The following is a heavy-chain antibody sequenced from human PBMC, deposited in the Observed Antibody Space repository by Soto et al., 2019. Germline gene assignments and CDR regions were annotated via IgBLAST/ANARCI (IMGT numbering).Heavy chain of an antibody. J-gene: IGHJ6*02. CDR1: GGTFSSYA. V-gene: IGHV1-69*13. Sequence: SVKVSCKASGGTFSSYAISWVRQAPGQGLEWMGGIIPIFGTANYAQKFQGRVTITADESTSTAYMELSSLRSEDTAVYYCARDRLFIPVAVAGEAGYYYYYGMDVWGQGTTVTVSS. CDR3: ARDRLFIPVAVAGEAGYYYYYGMDV. D-gene: IGHD6-19*01. CDR2: IIPIFGTA.